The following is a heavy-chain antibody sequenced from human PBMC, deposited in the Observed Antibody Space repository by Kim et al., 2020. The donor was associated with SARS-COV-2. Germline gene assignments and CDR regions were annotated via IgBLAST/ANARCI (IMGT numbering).Heavy chain of an antibody. CDR1: GGSISSSSYY. CDR2: IYYSGST. Sequence: SETLSLTCTVSGGSISSSSYYWGWIRQPPGKGLEWIGSIYYSGSTYYNPSLKSRVTISVDTSKNQFSLKLSSVTAADTAVYYCARPGIAVAHYYGMGVWGQGTTVTVSS. D-gene: IGHD6-19*01. V-gene: IGHV4-39*01. CDR3: ARPGIAVAHYYGMGV. J-gene: IGHJ6*02.